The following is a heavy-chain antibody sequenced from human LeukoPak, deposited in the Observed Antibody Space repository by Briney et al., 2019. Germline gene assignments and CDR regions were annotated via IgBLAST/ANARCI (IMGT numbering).Heavy chain of an antibody. CDR1: GGSFSGYY. Sequence: SETLSLTCAVYGGSFSGYYWSWIRQPPGKGLEWIGEINHSGSTNYNPSLKSRVTISVDTSKNQFSLKLSSVTAADTAVYYCARVWVTTGTTRWDYFDYWGQGTLVTVSS. CDR3: ARVWVTTGTTRWDYFDY. D-gene: IGHD1-1*01. V-gene: IGHV4-34*01. CDR2: INHSGST. J-gene: IGHJ4*02.